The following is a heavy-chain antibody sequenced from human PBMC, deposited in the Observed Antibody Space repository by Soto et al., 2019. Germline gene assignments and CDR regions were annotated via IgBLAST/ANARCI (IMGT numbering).Heavy chain of an antibody. Sequence: EVQLVESGGGLVQPGGSLRLSCAASGFTFSSHWMHWVRQAPGKGLVWVSRINSDGSSASYADSVKGRFTISRDNAKNTLYLQMNILRAEDTAVYYCVRTSLVVAAATREDYWGQGTLVTVSS. D-gene: IGHD2-15*01. J-gene: IGHJ4*02. V-gene: IGHV3-74*01. CDR2: INSDGSSA. CDR3: VRTSLVVAAATREDY. CDR1: GFTFSSHW.